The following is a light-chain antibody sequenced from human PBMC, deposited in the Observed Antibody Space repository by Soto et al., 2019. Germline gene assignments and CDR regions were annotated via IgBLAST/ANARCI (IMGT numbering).Light chain of an antibody. CDR3: QQYGNSRWT. Sequence: EIVLTQSPDTLSLSPGERATLSCRASQSVSSSYLAWYQQTPGQAPRLLIYGTSNRATGIPDRFSGSGSGTDFILTISRLEPEDFAVYYCQQYGNSRWTFGQGTKVEIK. CDR1: QSVSSSY. CDR2: GTS. J-gene: IGKJ1*01. V-gene: IGKV3-20*01.